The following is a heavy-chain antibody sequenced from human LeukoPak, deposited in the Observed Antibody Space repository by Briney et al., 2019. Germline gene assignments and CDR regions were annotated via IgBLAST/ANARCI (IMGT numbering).Heavy chain of an antibody. V-gene: IGHV3-23*01. CDR1: GFTFSSYT. D-gene: IGHD3-10*01. CDR3: ASRGSGSYPNDY. CDR2: ISGNGGST. J-gene: IGHJ4*02. Sequence: GGSLRLSCAASGFTFSSYTMSWVRQAPGKGLEWVSAISGNGGSTYYADSVKGRFTISRDNSKNTLYLQMNSLRAEDTAVYYCASRGSGSYPNDYRGQGTLVTVSS.